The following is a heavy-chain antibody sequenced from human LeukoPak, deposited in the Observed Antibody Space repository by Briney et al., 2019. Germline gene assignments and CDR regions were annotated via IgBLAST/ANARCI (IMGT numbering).Heavy chain of an antibody. D-gene: IGHD3-22*01. CDR2: ISYDGSNK. V-gene: IGHV3-30*18. Sequence: GRSLRLSCAASGFTFSSYGMHWVRQAPGKGLEWVAVISYDGSNKYYADSVKGRFTISRDNSKNTLYLQMNSLRAEDTAVYYCAKGATYYYDSSANIPDYWGQGTLVTVSS. J-gene: IGHJ4*02. CDR3: AKGATYYYDSSANIPDY. CDR1: GFTFSSYG.